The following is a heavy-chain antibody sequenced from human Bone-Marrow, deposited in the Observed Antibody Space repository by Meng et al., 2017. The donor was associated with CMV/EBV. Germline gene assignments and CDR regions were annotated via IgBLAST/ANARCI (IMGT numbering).Heavy chain of an antibody. CDR2: IWYDGSNK. CDR3: AKDLTPQLVPTYFDD. V-gene: IGHV3-33*06. Sequence: GESLKISCAASGFTFSSYGMHWVRQAPGKGLEWVAVIWYDGSNKYYADSVKGRFTISRDNSKNTLYLQMNSLRAEDTAVYYCAKDLTPQLVPTYFDDWGQGPRVTGSS. CDR1: GFTFSSYG. D-gene: IGHD6-6*01. J-gene: IGHJ4*02.